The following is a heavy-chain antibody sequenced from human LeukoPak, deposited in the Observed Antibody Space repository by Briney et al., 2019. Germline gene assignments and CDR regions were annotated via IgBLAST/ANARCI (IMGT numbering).Heavy chain of an antibody. CDR1: GFTFSNYG. D-gene: IGHD4-17*01. CDR3: TRDITNGASPGDY. Sequence: GGSLILSCATSGFTFSNYGIHWVRQAPGKGLEWVSSISSSSLYIYYTDSVKGRFTIFRDNAKDSVYLQMNSLRAEDTAVYYCTRDITNGASPGDYWGQGTLVTVSS. J-gene: IGHJ4*02. CDR2: ISSSSLYI. V-gene: IGHV3-21*01.